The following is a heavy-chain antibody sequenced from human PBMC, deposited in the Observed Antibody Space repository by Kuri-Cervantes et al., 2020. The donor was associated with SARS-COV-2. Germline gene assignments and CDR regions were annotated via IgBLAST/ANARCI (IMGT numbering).Heavy chain of an antibody. J-gene: IGHJ6*02. V-gene: IGHV4-34*01. D-gene: IGHD3-22*01. CDR2: INHSGST. CDR3: ARDYYDSSGYAGYYYYGMDV. Sequence: GSLRLSCAVYGGSFSGYYWSWIRQPPGKGLEWIGEINHSGSTNYNPSLKSRVTISVDTSKNQFSLKLSSVTAADTAVYYCARDYYDSSGYAGYYYYGMDVWGQGTTDTVSS. CDR1: GGSFSGYY.